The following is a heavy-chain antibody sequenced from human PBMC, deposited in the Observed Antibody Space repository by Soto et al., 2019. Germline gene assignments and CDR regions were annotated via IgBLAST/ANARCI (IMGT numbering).Heavy chain of an antibody. CDR2: IYSGGST. V-gene: IGHV3-53*01. D-gene: IGHD6-13*01. CDR1: GFTVSSNY. Sequence: EVQLVESGGGLIKPGGSLRLSCAASGFTVSSNYMSWVRQAPGKGLEWVSVIYSGGSTYYADSVKGRFTISRDNSKSTLYLQMNSMRAEDTAVYYCARDFVVIAAAGTFYYYGMDVWGQGTTVTVSS. CDR3: ARDFVVIAAAGTFYYYGMDV. J-gene: IGHJ6*02.